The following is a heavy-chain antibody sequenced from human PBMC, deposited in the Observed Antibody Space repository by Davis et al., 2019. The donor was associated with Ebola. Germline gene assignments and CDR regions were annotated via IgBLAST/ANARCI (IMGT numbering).Heavy chain of an antibody. CDR2: INPNSGGT. CDR3: ATNGIVATSGYYYYGMDV. D-gene: IGHD5-12*01. J-gene: IGHJ6*02. CDR1: GYTFTGYY. V-gene: IGHV1-2*02. Sequence: ASVKVSCKASGYTFTGYYMHWVRQAPGQGLEWMGWINPNSGGTNYAQKFQGRVTMTRDTSISTAYMELSSLRSEDTAVYYCATNGIVATSGYYYYGMDVWGQGTTVTVSS.